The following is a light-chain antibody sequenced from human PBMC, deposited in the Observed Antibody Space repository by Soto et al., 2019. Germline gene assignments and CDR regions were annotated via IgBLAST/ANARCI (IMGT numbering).Light chain of an antibody. V-gene: IGLV4-69*01. CDR3: QTWATGIRV. CDR2: LNSDGSH. CDR1: SGHSSYP. Sequence: QLVLTQSPSASASLGASVTITCTLSSGHSSYPIAWHQQQPAKGPRYLMKLNSDGSHSKGDGIPDRFSGSSSGAERYLTLPSLQAEDEADYSGQTWATGIRVFGGGTKLTVL. J-gene: IGLJ2*01.